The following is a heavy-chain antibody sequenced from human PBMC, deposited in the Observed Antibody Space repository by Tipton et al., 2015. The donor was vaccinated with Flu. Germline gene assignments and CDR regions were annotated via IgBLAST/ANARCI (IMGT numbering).Heavy chain of an antibody. V-gene: IGHV4-59*08. CDR3: ARHRPTYLYYGMDV. CDR2: IYYSGCN. CDR1: GGSFSRYY. Sequence: LRLPCTVSGGSFSRYYWSWIRQPPGKGLEWIVYIYYSGCNNYKPSLKSRVTIVVDTSKNQFSLKLSSGTVADTAVYYCARHRPTYLYYGMDVWVKGTTVTVSS. J-gene: IGHJ6*04.